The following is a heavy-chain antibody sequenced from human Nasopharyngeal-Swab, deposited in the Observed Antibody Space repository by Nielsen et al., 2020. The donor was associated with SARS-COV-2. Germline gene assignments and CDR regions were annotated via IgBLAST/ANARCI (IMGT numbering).Heavy chain of an antibody. CDR3: ARDSDIVVVPAANYYYYGMTS. Sequence: ASVKVSCKASGYTFTGYYMHWVRQAPGQGLEWMGWINPNSGGTNYAQKFQGRVTMTRDTSISTAYMELSRLRSDDTAVYYCARDSDIVVVPAANYYYYGMTSGAKGPRSPSP. CDR1: GYTFTGYY. CDR2: INPNSGGT. V-gene: IGHV1-2*02. D-gene: IGHD2-2*01. J-gene: IGHJ6*02.